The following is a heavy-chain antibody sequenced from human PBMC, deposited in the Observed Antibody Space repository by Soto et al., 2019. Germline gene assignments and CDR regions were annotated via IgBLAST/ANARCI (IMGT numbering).Heavy chain of an antibody. Sequence: EVQLLESGGGLVQPGGSLRLSCAASGFTFRSYAMSWVRQAPGKGLEWVSVISGDGRLTDYIDAVKGRFTISRDNSRNTLYLQMNSLTAEDTAVYYCAKRNADNSSSDSRAVQYWGQGTLVTVSS. CDR1: GFTFRSYA. D-gene: IGHD6-6*01. CDR2: ISGDGRLT. J-gene: IGHJ4*02. CDR3: AKRNADNSSSDSRAVQY. V-gene: IGHV3-23*01.